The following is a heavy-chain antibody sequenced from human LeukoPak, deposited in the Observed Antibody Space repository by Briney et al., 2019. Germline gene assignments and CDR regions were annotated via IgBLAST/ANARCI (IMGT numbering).Heavy chain of an antibody. V-gene: IGHV3-7*05. CDR3: ARESALTGTTLDY. Sequence: GGSLRLSCAASGFTFSSYWMSWVRQAPGKGLEWVANIKQDGSEKYYVDSVRGRFTISRDNAKNSLDLQMNSLRAEDTAVYYCARESALTGTTLDYWGQGTLVTVSS. D-gene: IGHD1-7*01. CDR2: IKQDGSEK. CDR1: GFTFSSYW. J-gene: IGHJ4*02.